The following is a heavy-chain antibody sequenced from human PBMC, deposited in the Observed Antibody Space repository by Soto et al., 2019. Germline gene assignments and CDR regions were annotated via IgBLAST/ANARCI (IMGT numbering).Heavy chain of an antibody. Sequence: QVQLKESGTGLVEPSGTLSLTCAVSGASISSSNWWSWVRQYPGKGLEWIGEIFHSGDTSYNPSLKSRVIISVDKSKKQVSLRLTSATASETAVYFCASDYLAVRPGHYDAMEVWGQGTTVIVSS. CDR1: GASISSSNW. CDR2: IFHSGDT. D-gene: IGHD6-19*01. J-gene: IGHJ6*02. V-gene: IGHV4-4*02. CDR3: ASDYLAVRPGHYDAMEV.